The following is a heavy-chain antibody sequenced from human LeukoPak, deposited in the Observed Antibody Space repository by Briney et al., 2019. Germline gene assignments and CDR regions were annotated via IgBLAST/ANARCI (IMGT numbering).Heavy chain of an antibody. CDR1: GFSSSTPW. CDR2: ISGDGRTT. Sequence: PGGSLRLSCVVSGFSSSTPWMRWVRQDPGKGLVWVARISGDGRTTTYADSVKDRFTISRDNAKNTVFLQMNRLRAEDTAVYYCALGGSPFYWGQGTLVTVSS. CDR3: ALGGSPFY. J-gene: IGHJ4*02. D-gene: IGHD3-10*01. V-gene: IGHV3-74*01.